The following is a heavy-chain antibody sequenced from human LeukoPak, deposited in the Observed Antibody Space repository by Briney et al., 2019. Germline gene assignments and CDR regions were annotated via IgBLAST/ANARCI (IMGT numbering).Heavy chain of an antibody. J-gene: IGHJ4*02. Sequence: GGSLRLSCAASGFTLSSYEMNWVRQAPGKGLEWVGFIRSKAYGGTTEYAASVKGRFTISRGDSKSIAYLQMNSLKTEDTAVYYCTTEGWFGELLYGYWGQGTLVTVSS. CDR2: IRSKAYGGTT. CDR3: TTEGWFGELLYGY. V-gene: IGHV3-49*04. CDR1: GFTLSSYE. D-gene: IGHD3-10*01.